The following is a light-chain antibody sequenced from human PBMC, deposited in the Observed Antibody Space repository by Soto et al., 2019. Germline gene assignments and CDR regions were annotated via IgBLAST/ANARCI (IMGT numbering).Light chain of an antibody. CDR1: SSDVGGYNY. CDR2: DVS. J-gene: IGLJ1*01. CDR3: CSYAGSYYV. Sequence: QSALTQPRSVSGSPGQSVTISCTGTSSDVGGYNYVSWYQQHPGKAPKLMIYDVSKRPSGVPDRFSGSTSGNTASLTISGLQAEDEAYYYCCSYAGSYYVFGTGTKVTVL. V-gene: IGLV2-11*01.